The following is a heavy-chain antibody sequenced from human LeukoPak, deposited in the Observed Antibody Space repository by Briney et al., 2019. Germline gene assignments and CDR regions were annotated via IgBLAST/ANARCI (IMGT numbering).Heavy chain of an antibody. CDR1: GGSVSSGGYY. CDR2: IYETGST. D-gene: IGHD6-19*01. Sequence: SETLSLTCTVSGGSVSSGGYYWTWIRQPPGKGLEYIGYIYETGSTYYNPSLKSRVTISVDRSKNQFSLKLSSVTAADTAVYYCARGEIAVEGYFDYWGQGTLVTVSS. CDR3: ARGEIAVEGYFDY. V-gene: IGHV4-61*08. J-gene: IGHJ4*02.